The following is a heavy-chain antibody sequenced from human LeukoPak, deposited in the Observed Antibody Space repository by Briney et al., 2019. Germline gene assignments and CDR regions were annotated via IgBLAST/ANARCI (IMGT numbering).Heavy chain of an antibody. CDR3: ARDSWDGDHQNDAFDI. V-gene: IGHV3-11*01. D-gene: IGHD4-17*01. J-gene: IGHJ3*02. CDR1: GGSISSYY. CDR2: ISSSGSTI. Sequence: PSETLSLTCTVSGGSISSYYWSWIRQAPGKGLEWVSYISSSGSTIYYADSVKGRFTISRDNAKNSLYLQMNSLRAEDTAVYYCARDSWDGDHQNDAFDIWGQGTMVTVSS.